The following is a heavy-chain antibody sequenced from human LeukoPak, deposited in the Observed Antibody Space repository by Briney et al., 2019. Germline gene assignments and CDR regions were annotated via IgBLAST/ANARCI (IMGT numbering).Heavy chain of an antibody. CDR1: GYTFTSHD. Sequence: GASVKVSCKVFGYTFTSHDINWVRQAPGQGLEWMGWLSTDSDDTGYAQKFEGRVSMTRDNSIDTAYMELRGLKSDDTAVYYCARGGAAAETSGFDLWGRGTLVIVSA. D-gene: IGHD6-13*01. V-gene: IGHV1-8*01. CDR3: ARGGAAAETSGFDL. CDR2: LSTDSDDT. J-gene: IGHJ4*02.